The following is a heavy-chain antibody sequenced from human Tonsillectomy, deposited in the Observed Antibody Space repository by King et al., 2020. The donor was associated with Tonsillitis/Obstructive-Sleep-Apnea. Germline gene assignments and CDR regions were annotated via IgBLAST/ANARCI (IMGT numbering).Heavy chain of an antibody. CDR2: IYYSGST. CDR1: GGSISSYY. D-gene: IGHD3-22*01. Sequence: VQLQESGPGLVKPSETLSLTCTVSGGSISSYYWSWIRQPPGKGLEWIGYIYYSGSTYYNPSLKSRVTISVDTSKNQFSLKLSSVTAADTAVYYCARGYYYDSSGYYFDYWGQGTLVTVSS. V-gene: IGHV4-59*08. J-gene: IGHJ4*02. CDR3: ARGYYYDSSGYYFDY.